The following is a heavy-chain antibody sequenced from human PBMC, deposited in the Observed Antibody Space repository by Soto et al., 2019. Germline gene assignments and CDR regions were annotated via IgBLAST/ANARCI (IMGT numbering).Heavy chain of an antibody. CDR1: GGSFSGYF. V-gene: IGHV4-34*01. Sequence: SETLSLTCTVDGGSFSGYFWNWIRHSTGKGLEWIGKVNHNGRNNYNPSLKSRVTISMDMSKNQFSLKLTSVPAADTAVYYCARGGSSDWQGAFDFMGKGKMVTVSS. CDR2: VNHNGRN. J-gene: IGHJ3*01. CDR3: ARGGSSDWQGAFDF. D-gene: IGHD6-19*01.